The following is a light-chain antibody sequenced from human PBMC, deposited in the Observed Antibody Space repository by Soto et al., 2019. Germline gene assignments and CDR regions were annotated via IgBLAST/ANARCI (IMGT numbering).Light chain of an antibody. J-gene: IGKJ4*01. CDR3: QQRSNWPPT. CDR1: QRVSSY. V-gene: IGKV3-11*01. CDR2: DAS. Sequence: EIVLTQSPATLSLSPGERATLSCRASQRVSSYLAWYQQKPGQAPRLLIYDASNSATGIPARFSGIGSGTDFTFTISSLEPEDFAVYYCQQRSNWPPTFGGGTKVDIK.